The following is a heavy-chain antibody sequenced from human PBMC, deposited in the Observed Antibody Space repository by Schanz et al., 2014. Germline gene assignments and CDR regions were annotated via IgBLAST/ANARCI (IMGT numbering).Heavy chain of an antibody. CDR1: GGSISSSSYY. V-gene: IGHV4-39*01. Sequence: QLQLQESGPGLVKPSETLSLTCTVSGGSISSSSYYWGWIRQPPGKGLEWIGSIYYSGSTYYNPPLKSRATIPLATPKNQFSLKLTSVTAADTAVYYCARHSGYYYYYGMDVWGQGTTVTVSS. CDR2: IYYSGST. CDR3: ARHSGYYYYYGMDV. J-gene: IGHJ6*02.